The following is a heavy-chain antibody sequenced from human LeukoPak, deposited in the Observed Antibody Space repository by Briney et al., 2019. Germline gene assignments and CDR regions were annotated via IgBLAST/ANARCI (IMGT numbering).Heavy chain of an antibody. D-gene: IGHD3-22*01. J-gene: IGHJ4*02. CDR3: ARDRDSSGYNYYFDY. Sequence: GGSLRLSCAASGFTFSSYWMSWVRQAPGKGLEWVANIKQDGSEKYYVDSVKGRFTISRDNSKNTLYLHMNSLRAEDTAVYFCARDRDSSGYNYYFDYWGQGTLVTVSS. CDR2: IKQDGSEK. CDR1: GFTFSSYW. V-gene: IGHV3-7*01.